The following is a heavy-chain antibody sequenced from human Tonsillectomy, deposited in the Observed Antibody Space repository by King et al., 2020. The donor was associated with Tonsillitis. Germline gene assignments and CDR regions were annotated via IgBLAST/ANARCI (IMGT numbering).Heavy chain of an antibody. CDR1: GYSFTSYW. CDR2: INPGDSDT. CDR3: ARLTQWELAGCDY. J-gene: IGHJ4*02. V-gene: IGHV5-51*01. D-gene: IGHD1-26*01. Sequence: QLVQSGAEVKKPGESLKISCKGSGYSFTSYWIGWVRQMPGKGLEWLGLINPGDSDTSYSPSFQGQVTISADKSISTAYLQWSSLKASDTAIFYCARLTQWELAGCDYWGQGTLVTVSS.